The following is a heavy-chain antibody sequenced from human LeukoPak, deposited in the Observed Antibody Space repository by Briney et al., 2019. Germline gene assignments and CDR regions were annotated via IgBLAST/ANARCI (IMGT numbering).Heavy chain of an antibody. CDR2: INHSGGT. Sequence: SETLSLTCAAYGGSFSGYYWSWIRQPPGKGLEWIGEINHSGGTNYNPSLKSRVTISVDTSKNQFSLKLSSVTAADTAVYYCARGPYYYGSGSVDYWGQGTLVTVSS. CDR1: GGSFSGYY. D-gene: IGHD3-10*01. V-gene: IGHV4-34*01. J-gene: IGHJ4*02. CDR3: ARGPYYYGSGSVDY.